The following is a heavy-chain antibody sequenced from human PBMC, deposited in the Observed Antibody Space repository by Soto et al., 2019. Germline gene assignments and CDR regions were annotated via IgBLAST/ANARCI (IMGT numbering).Heavy chain of an antibody. CDR1: GCTFSTYI. Sequence: QVQLVQSGAEVKEPGSSVKVSCKASGCTFSTYIISWVRQAPGQGLEWMGMIIPMFGTPDYAQKSQGRVTFTADESTSTVYKELSSLRSEDTAVYYCAREGGAYSSGWRYFDYWGQGTLVTVSS. J-gene: IGHJ4*02. CDR3: AREGGAYSSGWRYFDY. D-gene: IGHD6-19*01. CDR2: IIPMFGTP. V-gene: IGHV1-69*18.